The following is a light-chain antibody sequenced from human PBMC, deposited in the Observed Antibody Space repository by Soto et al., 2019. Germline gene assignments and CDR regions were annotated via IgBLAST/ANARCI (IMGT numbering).Light chain of an antibody. J-gene: IGKJ1*01. V-gene: IGKV1-39*01. CDR2: GAS. CDR1: QSISTY. CDR3: QQSFSTPRT. Sequence: DIQMTQSPSPLSASVGDRVTITCRASQSISTYLNWYQQKPGKAPKLLIYGASSLQSGVPSRFSGSGSGTDFTLTISSLQPEEFGTYYCQQSFSTPRTVGQGTKVDIK.